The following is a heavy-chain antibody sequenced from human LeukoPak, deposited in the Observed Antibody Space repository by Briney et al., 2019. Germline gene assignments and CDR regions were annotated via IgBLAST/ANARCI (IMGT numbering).Heavy chain of an antibody. CDR1: GGSFSGYY. Sequence: SETLSLTCAVYGGSFSGYYWSWIRQPPGKGLEWIGEINHSGSTNYNPSLKSRVTISVDTSKNQFSLKLSSVAAADTAVYYCARGRGYDSSGYYLYYYYYMDVWGKGTTVTVSS. J-gene: IGHJ6*03. CDR3: ARGRGYDSSGYYLYYYYYMDV. V-gene: IGHV4-34*01. D-gene: IGHD3-22*01. CDR2: INHSGST.